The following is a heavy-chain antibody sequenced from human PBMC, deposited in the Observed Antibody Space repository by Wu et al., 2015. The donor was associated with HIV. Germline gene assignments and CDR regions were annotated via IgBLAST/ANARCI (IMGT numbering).Heavy chain of an antibody. D-gene: IGHD3-16*01. CDR2: FVPEDDET. V-gene: IGHV1-24*01. J-gene: IGHJ5*02. CDR1: GSNLSKLS. CDR3: VTNMIVNPGYNWFDP. Sequence: VQLVQSGAEVKKPGASVKVSCKVSGSNLSKLSIHWVRQAPGKGLEWMGGFVPEDDETIYAQKFQGRVSMAEDTSTDTAYMLLSSLKSEDTAVYYCVTNMIVNPGYNWFDPWGQGTLVTVSS.